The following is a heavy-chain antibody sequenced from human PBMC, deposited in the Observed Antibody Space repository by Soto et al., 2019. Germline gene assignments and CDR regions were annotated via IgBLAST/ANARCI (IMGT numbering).Heavy chain of an antibody. J-gene: IGHJ4*02. D-gene: IGHD3-3*01. CDR3: TTAAYYDFWSGPYDFDY. Sequence: GGSLRLSCAASGFTFSNAWMSWDRQAPGKGLEWVGRIKSKTDGGTTDYAAPVKGRFTISRDDSKNTLYLQMNSLKTEDTAVYYCTTAAYYDFWSGPYDFDYWGQGTLVTVSS. CDR2: IKSKTDGGTT. V-gene: IGHV3-15*01. CDR1: GFTFSNAW.